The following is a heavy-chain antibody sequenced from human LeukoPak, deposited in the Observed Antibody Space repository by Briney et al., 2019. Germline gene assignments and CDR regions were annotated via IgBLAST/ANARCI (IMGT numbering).Heavy chain of an antibody. Sequence: GGSLRLSCAASGFTFSSYGMHWVRQAPGKGLEWMANIKQDGSEKYYVDSVKGRFTISRDNAKNSLYLQMNSLRAEDTAVYYCARDSTGTGAFDIWGQGTMVTVSS. CDR1: GFTFSSYG. CDR3: ARDSTGTGAFDI. CDR2: IKQDGSEK. D-gene: IGHD1-1*01. V-gene: IGHV3-7*01. J-gene: IGHJ3*02.